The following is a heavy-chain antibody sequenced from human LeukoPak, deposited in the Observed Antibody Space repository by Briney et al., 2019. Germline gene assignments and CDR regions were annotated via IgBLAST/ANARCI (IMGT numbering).Heavy chain of an antibody. CDR2: IIDSGST. J-gene: IGHJ4*02. D-gene: IGHD1-1*01. Sequence: SGTLSLTCAVSGGSISSGYWWSWVRQPPMKGLEWIGEIIDSGSTNYNPSLKGRITMSLDKTKNQFSLNVNSVTAADTAVYYCATYGPTSGGYTFEYWGQGILVTVSS. CDR1: GGSISSGYW. CDR3: ATYGPTSGGYTFEY. V-gene: IGHV4-4*02.